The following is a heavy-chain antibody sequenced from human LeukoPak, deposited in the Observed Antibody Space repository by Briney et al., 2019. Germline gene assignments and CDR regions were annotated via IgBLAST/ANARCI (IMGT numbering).Heavy chain of an antibody. J-gene: IGHJ4*02. Sequence: ASVKVSCKASGYTFTSYDINWVRQATGQGLEWMGWMNPNSGNTGYAQKFQGRVTMTRSTSISTAYMELSSLRSEDTAVYYCARDYGGNYYFDYWGQGTLVTVSS. CDR3: ARDYGGNYYFDY. CDR1: GYTFTSYD. V-gene: IGHV1-8*01. D-gene: IGHD4-23*01. CDR2: MNPNSGNT.